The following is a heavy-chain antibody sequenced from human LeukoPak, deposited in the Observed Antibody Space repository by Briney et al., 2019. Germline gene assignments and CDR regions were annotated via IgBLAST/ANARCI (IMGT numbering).Heavy chain of an antibody. Sequence: GGSLRLSCTASGFTFGDYAMSWFRQAPGKGLEWVGFIRSEAYGGTTEYAASVKGRFTISRDDSKSIAYLQMNSLKTEDTAVYYCTRRWYYSEPDDYWGQGTLVTVSS. J-gene: IGHJ4*02. V-gene: IGHV3-49*03. CDR1: GFTFGDYA. D-gene: IGHD3-10*01. CDR2: IRSEAYGGTT. CDR3: TRRWYYSEPDDY.